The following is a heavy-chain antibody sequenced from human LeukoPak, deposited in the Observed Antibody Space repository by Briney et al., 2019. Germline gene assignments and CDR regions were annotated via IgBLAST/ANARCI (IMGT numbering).Heavy chain of an antibody. J-gene: IGHJ4*02. D-gene: IGHD3-9*01. V-gene: IGHV3-21*01. CDR2: TSSSSSYI. CDR1: GFTFNSYS. Sequence: GGSLRLSCAASGFTFNSYSMNWVRQAPGKGLEWVSSTSSSSSYIYYADSVKGRFTISRDNAKKSLYLQMNGLRAEDTAVYFCARADTSDILTGYSDYWGQGTLVTVSS. CDR3: ARADTSDILTGYSDY.